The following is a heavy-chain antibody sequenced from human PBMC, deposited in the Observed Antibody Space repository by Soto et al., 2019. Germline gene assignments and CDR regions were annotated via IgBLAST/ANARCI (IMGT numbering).Heavy chain of an antibody. J-gene: IGHJ3*02. D-gene: IGHD6-25*01. CDR3: ARGPSSGAFDI. CDR1: GYIFTSYY. V-gene: IGHV1-46*01. CDR2: IDPTGGSS. Sequence: QVQLVQSGAEMRKPGASVKISCKASGYIFTSYYIHWMRQAPGQGPEWLGDIDPTGGSSRVGQKFQGRGTMTSDTSTTTVYMDLISLTSEDTAIYYCARGPSSGAFDIWGQGTMVTVSS.